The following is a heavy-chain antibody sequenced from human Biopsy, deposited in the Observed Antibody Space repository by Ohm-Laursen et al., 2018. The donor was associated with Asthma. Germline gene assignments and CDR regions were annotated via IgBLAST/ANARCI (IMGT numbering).Heavy chain of an antibody. CDR1: GGTFYSFA. CDR3: ARAMDYSHYYGIDV. CDR2: IIPFIGTV. Sequence: GSSVKVSCKPSGGTFYSFAISWVRQAPGQGLEWMGGIIPFIGTVTYAQKFQGRITITADGATGIAFMELASLRSDDTAVYFCARAMDYSHYYGIDVWGQGTTVTVS. J-gene: IGHJ6*02. V-gene: IGHV1-69*01. D-gene: IGHD3-10*01.